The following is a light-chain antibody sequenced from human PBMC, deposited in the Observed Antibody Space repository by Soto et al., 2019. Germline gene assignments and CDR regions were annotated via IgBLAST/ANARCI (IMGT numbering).Light chain of an antibody. CDR1: QSVSNY. V-gene: IGKV3-11*01. J-gene: IGKJ4*01. CDR2: DAS. Sequence: DIVLTQSLGTLSLYPGDRATLSCRASQSVSNYVAWYQQRPGQAPRLLIYDASNRATGIPARFSGSGSGTDFTLTISSLEPEDFAVYYCQQRSHGLTFGGGTKVDI. CDR3: QQRSHGLT.